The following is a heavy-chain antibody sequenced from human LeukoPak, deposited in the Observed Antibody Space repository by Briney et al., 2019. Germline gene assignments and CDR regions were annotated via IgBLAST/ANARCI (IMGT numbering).Heavy chain of an antibody. J-gene: IGHJ4*02. V-gene: IGHV1-2*06. CDR1: GYTFSAYT. Sequence: GASVKVSCKASGYTFSAYTMYWVRQVPGRGFKWMGRINSSGTRYPQEFQGRVTMTRDTSISTAYMELTSLKSDDTAVYYCVRFENWNDPSGYQEYWGQGTLVTVSS. D-gene: IGHD1-1*01. CDR2: INSSGT. CDR3: VRFENWNDPSGYQEY.